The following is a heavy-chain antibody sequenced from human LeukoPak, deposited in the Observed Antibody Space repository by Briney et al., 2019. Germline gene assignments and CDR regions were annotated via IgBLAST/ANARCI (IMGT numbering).Heavy chain of an antibody. CDR3: ARDVGGTADY. Sequence: HPGGSLRLSCAASGFTVSNNYMSWVRQAPGKGLEWVSVIYRGGSTYYADSVKGRFTNSSDNSKNTLYLQMNSLRAEDTAVYYCARDVGGTADYWGQGTLVTVSS. CDR2: IYRGGST. CDR1: GFTVSNNY. D-gene: IGHD1-26*01. J-gene: IGHJ4*02. V-gene: IGHV3-53*01.